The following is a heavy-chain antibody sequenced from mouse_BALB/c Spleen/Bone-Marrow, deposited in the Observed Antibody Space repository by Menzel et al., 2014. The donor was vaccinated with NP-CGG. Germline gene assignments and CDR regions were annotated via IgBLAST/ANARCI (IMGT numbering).Heavy chain of an antibody. CDR3: VRRDYRYSWFAY. V-gene: IGHV1S135*01. CDR2: IDPYNGGT. D-gene: IGHD2-14*01. J-gene: IGHJ3*01. CDR1: GYSFTDYN. Sequence: VQLQQSGPELVKPGASVKVSCKASGYSFTDYNMTWVKQSHGKSLEWIGYIDPYNGGTTYNQKFKGKATLTVDKSSSTASMHLNSLTSDDSTVYYCVRRDYRYSWFAYWGQGTLVTVSA.